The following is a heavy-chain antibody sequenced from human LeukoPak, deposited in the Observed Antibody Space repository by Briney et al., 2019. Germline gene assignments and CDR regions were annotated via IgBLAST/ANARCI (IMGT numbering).Heavy chain of an antibody. CDR1: GFNFRAYW. D-gene: IGHD1-26*01. CDR2: IKQDGSEK. J-gene: IGHJ4*02. CDR3: ARGRSNSGSYDY. Sequence: GGSLRLSCTTSGFNFRAYWMSWVRQAPGKGLEWVANIKQDGSEKYYVDSVKGRFTISRDNAKNSLYLQMNSLRAEDTAVYYCARGRSNSGSYDYWGQGTLVTVSS. V-gene: IGHV3-7*01.